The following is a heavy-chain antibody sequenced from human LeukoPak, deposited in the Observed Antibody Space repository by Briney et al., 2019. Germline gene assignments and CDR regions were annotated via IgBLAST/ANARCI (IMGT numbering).Heavy chain of an antibody. CDR2: IKSKTDAGTT. CDR3: TTDYYESSAYYKY. CDR1: GFTFSNAW. V-gene: IGHV3-15*01. Sequence: PGGSLRLSCAASGFTFSNAWMTWVRQAPGKGLEWVGRIKSKTDAGTTDYAAPVEGRFIISRDDSKNTLYLQMNSLKTEDTAVYYCTTDYYESSAYYKYWGQGTLVTVSS. J-gene: IGHJ4*02. D-gene: IGHD3-22*01.